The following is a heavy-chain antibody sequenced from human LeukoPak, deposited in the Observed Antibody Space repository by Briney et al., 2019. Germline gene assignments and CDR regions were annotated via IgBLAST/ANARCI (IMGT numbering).Heavy chain of an antibody. CDR2: IWYDGSNK. CDR1: GFTFSSYG. V-gene: IGHV3-33*01. Sequence: PGGSLRLSCAASGFTFSSYGMHWVRQAPGKGLEWVAVIWYDGSNKYYADSVKGRFTISRDNSKNTLYLQMNSLRAEDTAVYYCARDGVDIVATIEGRYFDYWGQGTLVTVSS. CDR3: ARDGVDIVATIEGRYFDY. J-gene: IGHJ4*02. D-gene: IGHD5-12*01.